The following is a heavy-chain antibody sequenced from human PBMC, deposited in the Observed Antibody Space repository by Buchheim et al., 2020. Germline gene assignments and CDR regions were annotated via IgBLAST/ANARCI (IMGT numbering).Heavy chain of an antibody. CDR1: GGSFSGYY. CDR2: INHSGST. CDR3: ARGRIGQWLDGAHFDY. D-gene: IGHD6-19*01. Sequence: QVQLQQWGAGLLKPSETLSLTCAVYGGSFSGYYWSWIRQPPGKGLEWIGEINHSGSTNYNPSLKSRVTISVDTSKNQLSLKLSSVTAADTAVYYCARGRIGQWLDGAHFDYWGQGTL. J-gene: IGHJ4*02. V-gene: IGHV4-34*01.